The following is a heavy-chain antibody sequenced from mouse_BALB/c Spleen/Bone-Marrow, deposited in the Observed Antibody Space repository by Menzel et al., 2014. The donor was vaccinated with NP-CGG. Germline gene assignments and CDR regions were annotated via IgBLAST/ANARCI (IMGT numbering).Heavy chain of an antibody. J-gene: IGHJ2*01. D-gene: IGHD1-2*01. CDR1: GFDFSRYW. V-gene: IGHV4-1*02. CDR2: INPESSTI. CDR3: TRLTYYGLSDY. Sequence: DVMLVESGGGLVQPGGSLKLSCTASGFDFSRYWMSWVRQAPGKGLQWIGEINPESSTINYTPSLKDKFIISRDNAKNTLYLQMSKVRSEDTALYYCTRLTYYGLSDYWGQGTTLTGSS.